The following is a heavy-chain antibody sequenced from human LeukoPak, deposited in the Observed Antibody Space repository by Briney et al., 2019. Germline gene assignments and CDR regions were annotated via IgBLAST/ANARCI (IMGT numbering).Heavy chain of an antibody. CDR2: IRNKPDGGTT. J-gene: IGHJ4*02. Sequence: GGSLRLSCAASGFSFTNDWMSWVRQAPGRGLEWVGLIRNKPDGGTTDYAAPVKGRFTISRDDSKNTLFLQMNSLQTEDTAIYYCAKARYCSGGSCYFDYWGQGTLVTVSS. V-gene: IGHV3-15*01. CDR1: GFSFTNDW. CDR3: AKARYCSGGSCYFDY. D-gene: IGHD2-15*01.